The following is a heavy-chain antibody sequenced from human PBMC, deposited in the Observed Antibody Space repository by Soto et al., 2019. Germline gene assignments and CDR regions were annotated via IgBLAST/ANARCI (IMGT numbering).Heavy chain of an antibody. J-gene: IGHJ4*02. CDR2: INHGGST. CDR1: GGSFSGYS. D-gene: IGHD3-22*01. V-gene: IGHV4-34*01. Sequence: SETLSLTSAAYGGSFSGYSWSWIRQPPGKGLEWIGEINHGGSTNYNPSLKSRVTMSLDTSKNQFSLKLSSVTAADTSVYYCARGPEYYYGGSGYVDYWGRGTLVTVSS. CDR3: ARGPEYYYGGSGYVDY.